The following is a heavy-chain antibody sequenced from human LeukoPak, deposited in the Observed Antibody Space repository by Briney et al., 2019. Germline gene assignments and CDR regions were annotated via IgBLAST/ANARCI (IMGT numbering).Heavy chain of an antibody. CDR2: IYTSGST. V-gene: IGHV4-61*02. D-gene: IGHD3-10*01. CDR1: GGSISSGSYY. Sequence: SETLSLTCTVSGGSISSGSYYWSWIRQPAGKGLEWIGRIYTSGSTNYNPSLKSRVTISVDTSKNQFSLKLSSVTAADTAVYYCASSDSYGSANILDYWGQGTLVTVSS. CDR3: ASSDSYGSANILDY. J-gene: IGHJ4*02.